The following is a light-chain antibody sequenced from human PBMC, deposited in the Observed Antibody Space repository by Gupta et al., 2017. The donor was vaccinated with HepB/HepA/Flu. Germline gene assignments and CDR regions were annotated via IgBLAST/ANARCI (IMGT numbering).Light chain of an antibody. CDR2: DAS. Sequence: IVFTQSPATLSLSPGERATLSCRASQSVSSYLAWYQQKPGQAPRPLIYDASNRATGIPARFSGSGTGTDFTLTISSLEPEDFAVYYCQQRSNWPLTFGGGTKVEIK. CDR3: QQRSNWPLT. V-gene: IGKV3-11*01. J-gene: IGKJ4*01. CDR1: QSVSSY.